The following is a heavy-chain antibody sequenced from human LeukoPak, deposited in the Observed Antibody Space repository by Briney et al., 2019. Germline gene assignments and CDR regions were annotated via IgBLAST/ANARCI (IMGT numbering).Heavy chain of an antibody. Sequence: PSETLSLTCTVSGGSISSYYWSWIRQPPGKGLEWIGYIYYSGSTNHSPSLKSRVTISVDTSKNQFSLKLSSVTAADTAVYYCARDRAAWFGDLLGGYYYYYYMDVWGKGTTVTVSS. J-gene: IGHJ6*03. CDR1: GGSISSYY. CDR3: ARDRAAWFGDLLGGYYYYYYMDV. D-gene: IGHD3-10*01. V-gene: IGHV4-59*01. CDR2: IYYSGST.